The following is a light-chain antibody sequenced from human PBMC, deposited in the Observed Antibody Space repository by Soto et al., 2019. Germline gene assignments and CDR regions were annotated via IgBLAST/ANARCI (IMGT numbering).Light chain of an antibody. J-gene: IGLJ3*02. CDR1: SSDVGKYDY. V-gene: IGLV2-8*01. CDR3: SSHAGINNVV. CDR2: EVS. Sequence: QSALTQPPSASGSPGQSVTISCTGTSSDVGKYDYVSWFQHHPGKAPKLIIYEVSKRPSGVPDRFSGSKSGSTASLTVSGLQTEDEADYYCSSHAGINNVVFGGGTKLTVL.